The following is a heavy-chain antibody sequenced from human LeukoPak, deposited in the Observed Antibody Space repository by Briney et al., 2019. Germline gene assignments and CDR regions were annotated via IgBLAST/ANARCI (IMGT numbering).Heavy chain of an antibody. Sequence: SETLSLTCTVSGGSISSYYWSWIRQPPGKGLEWIGYIYYSGSTNYNPSLKSRVTISVDTSKNQFSLKLSSVTAADTAVYYCAREKAAGDYYYGMDVWGQGTTVTVSS. V-gene: IGHV4-59*01. D-gene: IGHD6-13*01. J-gene: IGHJ6*02. CDR3: AREKAAGDYYYGMDV. CDR2: IYYSGST. CDR1: GGSISSYY.